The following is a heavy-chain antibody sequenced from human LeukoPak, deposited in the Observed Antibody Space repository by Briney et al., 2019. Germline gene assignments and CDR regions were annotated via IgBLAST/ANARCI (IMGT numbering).Heavy chain of an antibody. D-gene: IGHD6-19*01. J-gene: IGHJ4*02. CDR1: GGSFSGYY. CDR2: IYTSGST. CDR3: ARDWYSSGWYGLLGY. V-gene: IGHV4-4*07. Sequence: SETLSLTCAVYGGSFSGYYWSWIRQPAGKGLEWIGRIYTSGSTNYNPSLKSRVTMSVDTSKNQFSLKLSSVTAADTAVYYCARDWYSSGWYGLLGYWGQGTLVTVSS.